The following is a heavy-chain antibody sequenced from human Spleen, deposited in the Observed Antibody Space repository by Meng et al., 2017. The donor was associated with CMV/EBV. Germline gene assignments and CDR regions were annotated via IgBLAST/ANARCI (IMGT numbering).Heavy chain of an antibody. CDR3: AKGQEYQLLYGSDY. D-gene: IGHD2-2*02. CDR2: IYSGGSST. Sequence: GGPLRLSCAASGFTFSSYAMSWVRQAPGKGLEWVSVIYSGGSSTYYADSVKGRFTISRDNAKNSLYLQMNSLRAEDTALYYCAKGQEYQLLYGSDYWGQGTLVTVSS. V-gene: IGHV3-23*03. CDR1: GFTFSSYA. J-gene: IGHJ4*02.